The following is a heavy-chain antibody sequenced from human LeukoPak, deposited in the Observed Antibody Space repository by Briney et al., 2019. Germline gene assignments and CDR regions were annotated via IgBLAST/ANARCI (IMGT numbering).Heavy chain of an antibody. Sequence: SETLSLTCTVSGGSISSGDYYWSWIRQPPGKGLEWIGYIYYSGSTYYNPSLKSRVTISVDSSKNQFSLKLSSVTAADTAVYYCARDLLNEGNHLDYWGQGTLVTVSS. CDR1: GGSISSGDYY. CDR2: IYYSGST. V-gene: IGHV4-30-4*01. D-gene: IGHD4-23*01. CDR3: ARDLLNEGNHLDY. J-gene: IGHJ4*02.